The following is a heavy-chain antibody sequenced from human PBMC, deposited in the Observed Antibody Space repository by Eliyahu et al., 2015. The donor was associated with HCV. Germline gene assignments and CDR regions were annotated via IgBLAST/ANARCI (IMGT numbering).Heavy chain of an antibody. CDR2: IYYSGNT. Sequence: QVQLQESGPRLVKPSQTLSLTCTVSGGSINSGDYYWTWIRQPPGKGLEWIGYIYYSGNTYYNPSLKSRITISVDTSKNQFSLKLTSVTAADTAVYYCARAPTQYCSGGSCYSASFHYWGQGTLVTVSS. CDR1: GGSINSGDYY. J-gene: IGHJ4*02. V-gene: IGHV4-30-4*01. D-gene: IGHD2-15*01. CDR3: ARAPTQYCSGGSCYSASFHY.